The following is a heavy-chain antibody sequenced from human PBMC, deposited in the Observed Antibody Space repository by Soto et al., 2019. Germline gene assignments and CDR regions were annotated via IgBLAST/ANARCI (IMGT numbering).Heavy chain of an antibody. J-gene: IGHJ6*02. Sequence: EVQLVESGGGLFQPGGSLRLSCAASGFTFSSYWMSWFRQAPGKGLEGVANIKQDGSEKYYVDSVKGRFTISRDNAKNSLYLQMNSLRAEDTAVYYCARDQHIVVEYYYYYGMDVWGQGTTVTVSS. V-gene: IGHV3-7*01. CDR1: GFTFSSYW. CDR3: ARDQHIVVEYYYYYGMDV. D-gene: IGHD2-21*01. CDR2: IKQDGSEK.